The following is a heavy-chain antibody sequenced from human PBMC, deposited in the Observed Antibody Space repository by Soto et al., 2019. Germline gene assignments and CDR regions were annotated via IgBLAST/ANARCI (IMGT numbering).Heavy chain of an antibody. V-gene: IGHV1-69*13. D-gene: IGHD5-12*01. CDR3: AREPLTKMATRALQH. J-gene: IGHJ1*01. CDR2: IIPIFGTA. Sequence: SVKVSCKASGGTFSSYAISWVRQAPGQGLEWMGGIIPIFGTANYAQKFQGRVTITADESTSTAYMELSSLRSEDTAVYYCAREPLTKMATRALQHWGQGTLVTVSS. CDR1: GGTFSSYA.